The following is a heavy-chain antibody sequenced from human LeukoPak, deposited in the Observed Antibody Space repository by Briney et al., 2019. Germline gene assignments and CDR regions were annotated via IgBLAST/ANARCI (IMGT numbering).Heavy chain of an antibody. Sequence: SETLSLTCTVSGGSISSGGYYWSWIRQHPGTGLEWIGYIYYSGSTYYNPSLKSRVTISVDTSKNQFSLKLSSVTAADTAVYYCARDSRIAAAAPGAYYYYGIDVWGKGTTVTVSS. V-gene: IGHV4-31*03. J-gene: IGHJ6*04. D-gene: IGHD6-13*01. CDR2: IYYSGST. CDR3: ARDSRIAAAAPGAYYYYGIDV. CDR1: GGSISSGGYY.